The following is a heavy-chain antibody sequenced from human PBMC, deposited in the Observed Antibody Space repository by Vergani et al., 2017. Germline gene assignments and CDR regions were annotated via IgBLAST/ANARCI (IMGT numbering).Heavy chain of an antibody. V-gene: IGHV3-30-3*01. CDR3: ARDREFGIAVFYFDY. CDR2: ISYDGSNK. J-gene: IGHJ4*02. D-gene: IGHD6-19*01. CDR1: GFTFSSYA. Sequence: QVQLVESGGGVVQPGGSLRLSCAASGFTFSSYAMHWVRQAPGKGLEWVAVISYDGSNKYYGDSVKGRFTISRDNSKNTLYLQMNSLRAEDTAVYYCARDREFGIAVFYFDYWGQGTLVTVSS.